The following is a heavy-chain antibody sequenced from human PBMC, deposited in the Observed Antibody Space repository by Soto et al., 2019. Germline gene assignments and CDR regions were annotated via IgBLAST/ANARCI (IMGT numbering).Heavy chain of an antibody. D-gene: IGHD3-3*02. CDR1: GGSISSYY. CDR3: ARSHSFDGSIYHYYFDF. V-gene: IGHV4-59*01. CDR2: IYASGAT. J-gene: IGHJ4*02. Sequence: SETLSLTCTVSGGSISSYYWSWIRQPPGGTLEWIGYIYASGATTYNPSLESRVTMSVDMPNNEFSLELTSVTAADTAVYYCARSHSFDGSIYHYYFDFWGQGTLVTVSS.